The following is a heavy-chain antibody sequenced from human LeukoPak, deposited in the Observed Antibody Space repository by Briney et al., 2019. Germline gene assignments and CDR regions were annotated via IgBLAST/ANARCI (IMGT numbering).Heavy chain of an antibody. CDR1: GFTFSDYY. V-gene: IGHV3-11*01. D-gene: IGHD1-26*01. CDR2: VSSSGSTI. J-gene: IGHJ4*02. Sequence: GGSLRLSCAASGFTFSDYYMSWIRQAPGKGLEWVSYVSSSGSTIFYADSVKGRFTISRDNAKNSLYLQMNSLRAEDTAVYFCARDRFSGSYPLDYWGQGTLVTVSS. CDR3: ARDRFSGSYPLDY.